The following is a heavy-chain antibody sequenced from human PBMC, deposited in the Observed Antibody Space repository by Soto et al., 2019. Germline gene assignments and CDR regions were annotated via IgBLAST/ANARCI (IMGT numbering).Heavy chain of an antibody. CDR3: ARERKYCSGGSCYSAAFDI. CDR1: SGSISSSNW. V-gene: IGHV4-4*02. CDR2: IYHSGST. J-gene: IGHJ3*02. D-gene: IGHD2-15*01. Sequence: QVQLQESGPGLVKPSGTLSLTCAVSSGSISSSNWWSWVRQPPGKGLEWIGEIYHSGSTNYNPSLKSRVTISVDQSKNQFSLKLSSVTAADTAVYYCARERKYCSGGSCYSAAFDIWGQGTMVTVSS.